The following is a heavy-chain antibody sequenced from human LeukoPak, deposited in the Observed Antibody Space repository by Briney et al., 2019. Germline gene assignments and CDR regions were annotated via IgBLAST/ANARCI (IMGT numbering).Heavy chain of an antibody. J-gene: IGHJ6*03. CDR3: ASGRTIFYYYMDV. V-gene: IGHV1-18*01. Sequence: EASVKVSCKASGYTFTSYGISWVRQAPGQGLEWMGWIIAYNGNTNYAQKLQGRVTMTTDTSTSTAYMELRSLRSDDTAVYYCASGRTIFYYYMDVWGKGTTVTISS. D-gene: IGHD3-3*02. CDR1: GYTFTSYG. CDR2: IIAYNGNT.